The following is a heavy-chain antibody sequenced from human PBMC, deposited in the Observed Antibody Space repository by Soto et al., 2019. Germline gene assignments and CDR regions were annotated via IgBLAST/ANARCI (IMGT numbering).Heavy chain of an antibody. CDR2: IYHSGYT. V-gene: IGHV4-30-2*01. Sequence: QLQLQESGSGLVKPSQTLSLTCAVSGGSISSGGYAWNWIRQPPGKGLEWIGYIYHSGYTSYNPSLKSRVTISVDKSKNQFSLKLSFVTAADTAVYYCARDSLTGNYFDPWGQGTLVTVS. J-gene: IGHJ5*02. D-gene: IGHD1-7*01. CDR3: ARDSLTGNYFDP. CDR1: GGSISSGGYA.